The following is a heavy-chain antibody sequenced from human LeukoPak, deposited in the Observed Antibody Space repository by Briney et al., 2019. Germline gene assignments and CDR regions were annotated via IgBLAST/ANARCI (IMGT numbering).Heavy chain of an antibody. CDR2: ISGGGRTT. V-gene: IGHV3-23*01. Sequence: GGTLRLSCAASGFTFTNHAMSWVRQAPGKGLQWVSVISGGGRTTEYADSVKGRFTISRDNSKNTLSLQMNSLRVEDTAIYYCAKNVMVKRYFDSWGQGTLVTVSS. D-gene: IGHD5-18*01. CDR1: GFTFTNHA. J-gene: IGHJ4*02. CDR3: AKNVMVKRYFDS.